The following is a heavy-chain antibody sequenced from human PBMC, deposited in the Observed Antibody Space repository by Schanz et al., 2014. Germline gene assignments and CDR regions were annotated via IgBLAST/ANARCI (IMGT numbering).Heavy chain of an antibody. V-gene: IGHV3-23*04. J-gene: IGHJ6*02. Sequence: EVLLVDSGGGLVQPGGSLRLSCGASGFTFSDYAMSWVRQAPGKGLEWVSTIASGGSHTFYADSVTGRFTISGDNSKNALFLQMHSLRVEDTAIYYCAKIWKAHHLTGRPGWSDGMDVWGQGTTV. CDR2: IASGGSHT. CDR1: GFTFSDYA. CDR3: AKIWKAHHLTGRPGWSDGMDV. D-gene: IGHD3-3*01.